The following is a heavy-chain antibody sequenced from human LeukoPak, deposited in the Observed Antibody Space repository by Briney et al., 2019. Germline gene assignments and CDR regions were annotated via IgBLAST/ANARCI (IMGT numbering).Heavy chain of an antibody. CDR1: GFSFGIYW. D-gene: IGHD3-10*01. CDR2: ISADSATT. J-gene: IGHJ4*02. CDR3: ARKSASGNYPLDY. V-gene: IGHV3-23*01. Sequence: GGSLRLSCEGTGFSFGIYWMSWVRQAPGKGLEWVSVISADSATTFYADSVKGRFTISRDNAKNTVFLQMSSLRAEDTALYYCARKSASGNYPLDYWGQGTLVTVSS.